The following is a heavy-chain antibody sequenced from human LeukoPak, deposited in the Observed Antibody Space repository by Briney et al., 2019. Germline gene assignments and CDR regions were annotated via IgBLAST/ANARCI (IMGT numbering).Heavy chain of an antibody. CDR2: IYTSGST. V-gene: IGHV4-4*07. CDR1: GGSISSYY. J-gene: IGHJ4*02. D-gene: IGHD3-3*01. CDR3: AGQVVKITIFRVVKAAFDY. Sequence: SETLSLTCTVSGGSISSYYWSWIRQPAGKGLEWIGRIYTSGSTNYNPSLKSRVTMSVDTSKNQFSLKLSSVTAADTAVYYCAGQVVKITIFRVVKAAFDYWGQGTLVTVSS.